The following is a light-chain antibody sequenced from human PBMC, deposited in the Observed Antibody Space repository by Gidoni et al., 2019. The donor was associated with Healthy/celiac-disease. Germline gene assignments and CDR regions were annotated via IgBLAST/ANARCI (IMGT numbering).Light chain of an antibody. CDR1: QSISSY. V-gene: IGKV1-39*01. CDR2: AAS. Sequence: DIQMTQSPSSLSASVGDRVTLTCRASQSISSYLNWYQQKPGKAPKLLIYAASSLQSGVPSRFSGSGSGTDFTFTISSLQPEDFATYYCQQSYSTPWTFGQGTKVEIK. CDR3: QQSYSTPWT. J-gene: IGKJ1*01.